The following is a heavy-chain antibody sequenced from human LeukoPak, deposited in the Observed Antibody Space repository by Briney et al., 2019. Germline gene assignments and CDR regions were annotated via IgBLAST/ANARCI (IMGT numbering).Heavy chain of an antibody. CDR3: AKVGYCSSTSCYAGKSLDY. Sequence: GGSLRLSCAASGFTLSSYAMSWVRQAPGKGLEWVSAISGSGGSTYYADSVKGRFTISRDNSKNTLYLQMNSLRAEDTAVYYCAKVGYCSSTSCYAGKSLDYWGQGTLVTVSS. D-gene: IGHD2-2*01. CDR2: ISGSGGST. J-gene: IGHJ4*02. CDR1: GFTLSSYA. V-gene: IGHV3-23*01.